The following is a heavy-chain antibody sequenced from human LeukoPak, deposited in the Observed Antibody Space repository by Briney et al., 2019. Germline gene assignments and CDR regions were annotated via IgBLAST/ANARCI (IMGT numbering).Heavy chain of an antibody. V-gene: IGHV3-7*04. CDR3: ARLQSDYFNS. CDR1: RFTFSNYW. J-gene: IGHJ4*02. Sequence: GGSLRLSCAASRFTFSNYWMSWVRQAPGKGLEWVANIKENGNERHYLDSVKGRFTISRDNAKNSLYLQMNSLRAEDTAVYFCARLQSDYFNSWGQGTLVTVSS. CDR2: IKENGNER.